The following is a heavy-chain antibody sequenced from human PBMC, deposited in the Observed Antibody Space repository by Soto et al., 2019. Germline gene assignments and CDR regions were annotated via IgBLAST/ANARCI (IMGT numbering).Heavy chain of an antibody. D-gene: IGHD4-17*01. J-gene: IGHJ6*03. CDR3: ARDPTVTIYYYYYMDV. CDR2: ISSSSSYI. CDR1: GFTFSSYS. V-gene: IGHV3-21*01. Sequence: GGSLRLSCAASGFTFSSYSMNWVRQAPGKGLEWVSSISSSSSYIYYADSVKGRFTISRDNAKNSLYLQMNSLRAEDTAVYYCARDPTVTIYYYYYMDVWGKGTTVTVSS.